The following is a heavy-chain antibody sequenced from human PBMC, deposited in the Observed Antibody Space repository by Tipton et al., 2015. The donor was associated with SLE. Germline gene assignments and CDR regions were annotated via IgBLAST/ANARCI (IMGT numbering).Heavy chain of an antibody. CDR3: VREHHPRITVFGADC. D-gene: IGHD3-3*01. CDR1: GYSITSGYY. V-gene: IGHV4-38-2*02. CDR2: MSQTGIT. J-gene: IGHJ4*02. Sequence: TLSLTCTVSGYSITSGYYWGWIRQPPGKGLEWIGSMSQTGITYYNPTPMSRVTISGDTSKNQFFLNLDSVTAADTAVYYCVREHHPRITVFGADCWGQGTLVTVPS.